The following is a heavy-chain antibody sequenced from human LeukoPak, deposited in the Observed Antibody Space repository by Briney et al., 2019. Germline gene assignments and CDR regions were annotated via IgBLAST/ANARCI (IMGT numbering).Heavy chain of an antibody. CDR1: GSTFTGYY. CDR2: IIPNSGGT. D-gene: IGHD5-24*01. Sequence: ASVKVSCKASGSTFTGYYIHWVRQAPGQGLEWMGWIIPNSGGTNYAQRFQGRVTMTRDTSISTAYMELTSLRSDDTAVYYCARGRMATIGYWGQGTLVTVSS. J-gene: IGHJ4*02. CDR3: ARGRMATIGY. V-gene: IGHV1-2*02.